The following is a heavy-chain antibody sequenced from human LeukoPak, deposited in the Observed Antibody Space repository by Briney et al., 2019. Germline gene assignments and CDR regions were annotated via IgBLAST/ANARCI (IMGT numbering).Heavy chain of an antibody. CDR3: VRDIDWLF. J-gene: IGHJ4*02. Sequence: SQTLSLTCAISGDSVSSTTAGWNWIRQSPSRGLEWLGRTFYRSKWCKEYALSVKSRITINPDTAKNQFSLQLASVTPEDTAVYYCVRDIDWLFWGQGTLVSVSS. CDR1: GDSVSSTTAG. V-gene: IGHV6-1*01. CDR2: TFYRSKWCK. D-gene: IGHD3-9*01.